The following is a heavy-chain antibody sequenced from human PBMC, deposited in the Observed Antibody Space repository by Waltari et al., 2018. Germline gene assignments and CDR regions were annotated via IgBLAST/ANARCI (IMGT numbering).Heavy chain of an antibody. Sequence: QVQLQQWGAGLLKPSETLSLTCAVYGGSFSGYYWSWLRQPPGKGLEWIGEINPIGSTNNNPSLKSRVTISVDTSKNQFSLKLSSVTAADTAVYYCARGRYYDSSGSSFMAGAFDIWGQGTMVTVSS. CDR2: INPIGST. J-gene: IGHJ3*02. V-gene: IGHV4-34*01. D-gene: IGHD3-22*01. CDR1: GGSFSGYY. CDR3: ARGRYYDSSGSSFMAGAFDI.